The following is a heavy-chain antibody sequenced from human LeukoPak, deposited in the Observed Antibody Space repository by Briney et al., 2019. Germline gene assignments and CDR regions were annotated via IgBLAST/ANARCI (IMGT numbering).Heavy chain of an antibody. V-gene: IGHV3-66*04. Sequence: PGGSLRLSCAASGFTVSSNYMSWVRQTPGKGLEWVSVIYSGGSTYYADSVKGRFTISRDNSKNTLYLQMNSLRAEDTAVYYCARPGIAAAAPVAFDIWGQGTMVTVSS. D-gene: IGHD6-13*01. CDR3: ARPGIAAAAPVAFDI. CDR1: GFTVSSNY. CDR2: IYSGGST. J-gene: IGHJ3*02.